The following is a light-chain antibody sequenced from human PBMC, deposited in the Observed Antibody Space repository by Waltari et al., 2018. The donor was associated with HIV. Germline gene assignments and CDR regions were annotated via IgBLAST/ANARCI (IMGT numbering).Light chain of an antibody. J-gene: IGLJ3*02. Sequence: SYDLTQSSSVSVSPGQTARITCSGDALSKQYVYWYQKKSGQAPILVIYKESKRPSGIPERFAGSSSGTLVTLTINGVQVEDEADYYCQSADSSGGFWVFGGGTTLTVL. CDR2: KES. CDR1: ALSKQY. V-gene: IGLV3-25*03. CDR3: QSADSSGGFWV.